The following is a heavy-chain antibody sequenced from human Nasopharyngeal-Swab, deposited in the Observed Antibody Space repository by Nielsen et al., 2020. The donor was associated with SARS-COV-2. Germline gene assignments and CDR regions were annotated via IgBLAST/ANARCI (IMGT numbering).Heavy chain of an antibody. J-gene: IGHJ4*02. CDR3: ARLYGGYVDY. D-gene: IGHD4/OR15-4a*01. CDR2: IYPGDSTT. Sequence: GESLKISCKGSGYSFSTYWIGWVRQMPGKGLEWMGIIYPGDSTTKYRPSFQGQVTISADKSINTAYLQWSSLKASDTAMYFCARLYGGYVDYWGQGTLVTVSS. V-gene: IGHV5-51*01. CDR1: GYSFSTYW.